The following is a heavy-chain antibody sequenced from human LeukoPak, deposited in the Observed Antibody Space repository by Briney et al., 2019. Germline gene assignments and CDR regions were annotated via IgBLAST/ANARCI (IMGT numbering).Heavy chain of an antibody. CDR3: ARGRDPDRRYYYGSGSPRSGKENWFDP. D-gene: IGHD3-10*01. V-gene: IGHV4-59*12. CDR2: IYYSGST. Sequence: PSETLSLTCTVSGGSISSYYWSWIRQPPGKGLEWIGYIYYSGSTNYNPSLKSRVTISVDTSKNQFSLKLSSVTAADTAVYYCARGRDPDRRYYYGSGSPRSGKENWFDPWGQGTLVTVSS. J-gene: IGHJ5*02. CDR1: GGSISSYY.